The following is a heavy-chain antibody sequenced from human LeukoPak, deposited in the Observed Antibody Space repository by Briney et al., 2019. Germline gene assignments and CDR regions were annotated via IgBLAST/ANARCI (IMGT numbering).Heavy chain of an antibody. D-gene: IGHD6-13*01. CDR1: GGSISSGGYY. CDR3: ARGLTAADHDAFDI. CDR2: MYYSGYT. V-gene: IGHV4-31*03. J-gene: IGHJ3*02. Sequence: PSETLSLTCTVSGGSISSGGYYWSWIRQHPGKGLEWIGYMYYSGYTYYNPSLKSRVTISVDTSKNQFSLKLSSVTAADTAVYYCARGLTAADHDAFDIWGQGTMVTVSS.